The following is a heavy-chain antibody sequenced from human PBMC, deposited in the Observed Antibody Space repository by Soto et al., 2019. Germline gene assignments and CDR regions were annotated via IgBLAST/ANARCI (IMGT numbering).Heavy chain of an antibody. CDR3: AIVQARLLSHAFDF. J-gene: IGHJ3*01. CDR2: INHSGST. D-gene: IGHD3-16*02. CDR1: GGYFTDYY. Sequence: QVQLQQWGAGLLKPSETLSLTCAVYGGYFTDYYWTWLRQPPEKGLVWIGEINHSGSTNYNPSLKKRVTISPDTSKNQFSLNSISVTAADTAVYFCAIVQARLLSHAFDFWVQGTLVTGSS. V-gene: IGHV4-34*01.